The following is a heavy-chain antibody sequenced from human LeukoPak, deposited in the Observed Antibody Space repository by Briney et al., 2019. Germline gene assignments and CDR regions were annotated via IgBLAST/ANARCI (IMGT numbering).Heavy chain of an antibody. D-gene: IGHD3-10*01. CDR1: GGSISPYF. V-gene: IGHV4-59*01. CDR2: ISYTGNT. J-gene: IGHJ5*02. Sequence: PSETLSLTCTVSGGSISPYFWRWLRQPPGKGLEWIGYISYTGNTNYNPSLKSRVTISVDTSKNQFSLQLIAVTAADTAVYYCARDDYRGVTNFDPWGQGTLVTVSS. CDR3: ARDDYRGVTNFDP.